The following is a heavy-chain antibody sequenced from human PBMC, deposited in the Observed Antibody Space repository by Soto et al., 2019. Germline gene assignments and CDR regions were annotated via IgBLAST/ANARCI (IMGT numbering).Heavy chain of an antibody. Sequence: PGGSLSLSCVASGFTFSSYGMHWVRQAPGKGLEWVAVIPNTENKKYYADSVKGRFTISRDNSQNTLFLQMDSLMSEDTAMYYCARTAGGRVRGALDIWGQGTMVTV. V-gene: IGHV3-30-3*01. J-gene: IGHJ3*02. D-gene: IGHD6-13*01. CDR2: IPNTENKK. CDR1: GFTFSSYG. CDR3: ARTAGGRVRGALDI.